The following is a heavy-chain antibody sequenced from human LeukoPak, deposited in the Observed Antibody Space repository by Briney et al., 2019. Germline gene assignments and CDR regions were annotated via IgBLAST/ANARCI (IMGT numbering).Heavy chain of an antibody. J-gene: IGHJ4*02. CDR3: ARGLSRGRIAVAGTPDY. Sequence: AAVKVTCKASGYTFTSYGISWVRQAPGQGLEWMGWISDYNGNTNYAQKLQGRVTMTTDTSTSTAYMELRSLRSDDTAVYYCARGLSRGRIAVAGTPDYWGQGTLVTVSS. V-gene: IGHV1-18*01. D-gene: IGHD6-19*01. CDR1: GYTFTSYG. CDR2: ISDYNGNT.